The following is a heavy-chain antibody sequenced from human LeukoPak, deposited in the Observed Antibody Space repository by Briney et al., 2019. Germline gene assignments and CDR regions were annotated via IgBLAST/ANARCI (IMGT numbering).Heavy chain of an antibody. J-gene: IGHJ6*03. CDR1: GFTFSGYT. CDR2: ISSSSSTI. V-gene: IGHV3-48*01. CDR3: TRGNSYMDV. Sequence: GGSLRLSCAASGFTFSGYTMNWVRQAPGKGLEWVSYISSSSSTIYYADSVKGRFTISRDNAKNSLYLQMNSLRAEDTAVYSCTRGNSYMDVWGKGTTVTVSS.